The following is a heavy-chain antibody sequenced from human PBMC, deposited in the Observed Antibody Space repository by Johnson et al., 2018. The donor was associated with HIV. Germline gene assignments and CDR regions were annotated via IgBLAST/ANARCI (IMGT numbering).Heavy chain of an antibody. CDR2: IRYDGSNK. V-gene: IGHV3-30*02. CDR3: TREGRTVAAFTVGAFDI. D-gene: IGHD6-19*01. J-gene: IGHJ3*02. CDR1: GFTFSSYG. Sequence: VQLVESGGGVLRPGGSLRLSCAASGFTFSSYGMHWVRQAPGKGLEWVAFIRYDGSNKYYADSVKGRFIISRDDSKNTLYLQMNSLKTEDTAVYYCTREGRTVAAFTVGAFDIWGQGTMVTVSS.